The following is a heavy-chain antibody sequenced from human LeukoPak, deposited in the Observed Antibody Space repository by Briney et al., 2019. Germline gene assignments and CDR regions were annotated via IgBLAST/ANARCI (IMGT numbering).Heavy chain of an antibody. CDR3: ARVFARPHDSWSGYYFSPVNWFDP. CDR2: IYYSGST. D-gene: IGHD3-3*01. Sequence: SETLSLTCTVSGGSISSSSYYWGWIRQPPGKGLEWIGSIYYSGSTYYNPSLKSRVTISVDTSKNQFSLKLSSVTAADTAVYYCARVFARPHDSWSGYYFSPVNWFDPWGQGTLVTVSS. CDR1: GGSISSSSYY. J-gene: IGHJ5*02. V-gene: IGHV4-39*07.